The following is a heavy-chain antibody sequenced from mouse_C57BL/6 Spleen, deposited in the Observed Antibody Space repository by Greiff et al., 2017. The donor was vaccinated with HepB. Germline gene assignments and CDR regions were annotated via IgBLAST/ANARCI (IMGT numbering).Heavy chain of an antibody. D-gene: IGHD2-3*01. CDR2: IYPRDGST. CDR1: GYTFTDHT. J-gene: IGHJ1*03. V-gene: IGHV1-78*01. CDR3: ARRPYDGYSRGYFDV. Sequence: VQLQQSDAELVKPGASVKISCKVSGYTFTDHTIHWMKQRPEQGLEWIGYIYPRDGSTKYNEKFKGKATLTADKSSSTAYMQLNSLTSEDSAVYYCARRPYDGYSRGYFDVWGTWTTVTVSS.